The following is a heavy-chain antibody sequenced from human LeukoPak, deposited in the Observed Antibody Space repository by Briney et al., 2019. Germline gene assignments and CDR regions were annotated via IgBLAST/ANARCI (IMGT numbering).Heavy chain of an antibody. J-gene: IGHJ4*02. V-gene: IGHV5-51*01. D-gene: IGHD3-22*01. CDR1: GYSFTNYW. CDR3: ARHKRDSSGYYYYFDS. CDR2: IHPGDSET. Sequence: GESLKISCKGSGYSFTNYWIGWVRQMPGKGLEWMGIIHPGDSETRYSPSFQGQVAFSGDKSISTAYLQWSSLRASDTAMYYCARHKRDSSGYYYYFDSWGQGTLVTVSS.